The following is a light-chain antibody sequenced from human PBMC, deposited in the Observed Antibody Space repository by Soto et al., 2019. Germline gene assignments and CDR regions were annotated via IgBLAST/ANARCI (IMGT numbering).Light chain of an antibody. V-gene: IGLV2-14*01. CDR1: SSDVGGYNY. CDR2: DVS. J-gene: IGLJ1*01. Sequence: QSALTQPASVSGSPGQSITISCTGTSSDVGGYNYVSWYQQHPGKAPKLMIYDVSNRPSGVSNRFSGSKSGNTASLTISGLQAEYEADYCSSYTSSSTLLYVFGTGTKVTVL. CDR3: SSYTSSSTLLYV.